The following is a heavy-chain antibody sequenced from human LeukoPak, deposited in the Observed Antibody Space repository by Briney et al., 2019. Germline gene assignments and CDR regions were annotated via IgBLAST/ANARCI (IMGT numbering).Heavy chain of an antibody. D-gene: IGHD3-22*01. Sequence: SETLSLTCTVSGGSISSGDYYWSWIRQPPGKGLEWIGYIYYSGSTYYNPSLKSRVTISVDTSKNQFSLKLSSVTAADTAVYYCARLSSGYPVDYWGQGTLVTVSS. V-gene: IGHV4-30-4*08. CDR1: GGSISSGDYY. CDR3: ARLSSGYPVDY. J-gene: IGHJ4*02. CDR2: IYYSGST.